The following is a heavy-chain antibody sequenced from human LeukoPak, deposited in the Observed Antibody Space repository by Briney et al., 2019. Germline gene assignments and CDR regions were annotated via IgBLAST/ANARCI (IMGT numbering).Heavy chain of an antibody. J-gene: IGHJ4*02. CDR2: INPSGGST. CDR1: GYTFTSYY. D-gene: IGHD3-9*01. CDR3: ARDRLSSDILTGYYERPSF. V-gene: IGHV1-46*01. Sequence: GASVKVSCKASGYTFTSYYMHWVRQAPGQGLEWMGIINPSGGSTSYAQKFQGRVTMTRDTSTSTVYMELSSLRSEDTAVYYCARDRLSSDILTGYYERPSFWGQGTLVTVSS.